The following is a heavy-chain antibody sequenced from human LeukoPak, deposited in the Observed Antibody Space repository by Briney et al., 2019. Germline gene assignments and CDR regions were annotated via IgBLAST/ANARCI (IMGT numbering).Heavy chain of an antibody. CDR2: MYPNSGNT. CDR1: GYTFTSYD. V-gene: IGHV1-8*03. D-gene: IGHD2-2*01. Sequence: GASVKVSCKASGYTFTSYDINWVRQATGQGLEWMGWMYPNSGNTGYAQKFQGRVTITRNTSISTAYMELSSLRSEDTAVYYCARGLSPRSCSSTSCLYYYYYYYMDVWGKGTTVTVSS. CDR3: ARGLSPRSCSSTSCLYYYYYYYMDV. J-gene: IGHJ6*03.